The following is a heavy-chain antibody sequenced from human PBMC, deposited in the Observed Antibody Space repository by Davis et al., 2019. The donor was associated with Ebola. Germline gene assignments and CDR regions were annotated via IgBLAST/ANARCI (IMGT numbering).Heavy chain of an antibody. CDR2: INAGNGNT. CDR1: GYTFTSYD. V-gene: IGHV1-3*01. Sequence: ASVKVSCKASGYTFTSYDINWVRQAPGQRLEWMGWINAGNGNTKYSQKFQGRVTITRDTSASTAYMELSSLRSEDTAVYYCAKGDIHYFDYWGQGTLVTVSS. D-gene: IGHD2-21*01. J-gene: IGHJ4*02. CDR3: AKGDIHYFDY.